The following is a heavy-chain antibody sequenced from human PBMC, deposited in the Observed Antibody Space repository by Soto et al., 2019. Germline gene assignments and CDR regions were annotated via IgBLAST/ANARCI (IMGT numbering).Heavy chain of an antibody. J-gene: IGHJ4*01. CDR1: GFMVSSNY. D-gene: IGHD1-26*01. CDR3: ARKVFGGLGATYVDY. V-gene: IGHV3-53*02. CDR2: IYVGGST. Sequence: EVQLLETGGGLIQPGGSLRLSCAASGFMVSSNYMSWVRQAPGKGLEWVSVIYVGGSTYYADSVKGRFTISRDNSKNRVFLKRNGRRAEDTAVYFWARKVFGGLGATYVDYGGPEPR.